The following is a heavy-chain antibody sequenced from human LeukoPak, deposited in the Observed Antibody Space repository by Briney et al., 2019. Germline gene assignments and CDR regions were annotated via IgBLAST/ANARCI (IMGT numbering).Heavy chain of an antibody. J-gene: IGHJ4*02. Sequence: QPGGSLRLSCVASGFTFSSYEMNWVRQAPGKGLEWVSYISSSGTTIYYADSVKGRFTISRDNAKNSLYLQMNSLRAEDTAVYYCARGAYYSDSGSDYWGQGTLVTVSS. CDR1: GFTFSSYE. CDR2: ISSSGTTI. CDR3: ARGAYYSDSGSDY. D-gene: IGHD3-22*01. V-gene: IGHV3-48*03.